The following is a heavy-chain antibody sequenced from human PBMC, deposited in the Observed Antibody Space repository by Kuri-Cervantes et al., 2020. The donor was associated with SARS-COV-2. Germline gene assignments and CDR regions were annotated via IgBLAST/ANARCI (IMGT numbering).Heavy chain of an antibody. Sequence: GESLKISCAASGFTVSSNYMSWVRQAPGKGLEWVSVIYSGGSTYYADSVKGRFTISRDNSKNTLYLQMNSLRAEDTAVYYCASELLWFGECRGQGTMVTVSS. J-gene: IGHJ3*01. CDR1: GFTVSSNY. D-gene: IGHD3-10*01. V-gene: IGHV3-66*02. CDR2: IYSGGST. CDR3: ASELLWFGEC.